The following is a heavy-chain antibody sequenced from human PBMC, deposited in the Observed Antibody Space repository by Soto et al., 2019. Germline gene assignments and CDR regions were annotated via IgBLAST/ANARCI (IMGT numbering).Heavy chain of an antibody. V-gene: IGHV3-7*03. D-gene: IGHD3-10*01. J-gene: IGHJ4*02. CDR1: GFTFVSFW. CDR2: IKTDGSET. Sequence: WGSLRLSCAASGFTFVSFWISCGRHSALKWREWVANIKTDGSETHYVDSVKGRFTISRDNPKTSLFLQMNSLRVEDTAVYFCTSDRYPRFYHGSGSYPYYWGQGTPVTVSS. CDR3: TSDRYPRFYHGSGSYPYY.